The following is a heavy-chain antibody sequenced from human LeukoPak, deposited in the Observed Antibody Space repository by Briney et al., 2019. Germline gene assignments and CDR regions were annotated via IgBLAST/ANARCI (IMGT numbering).Heavy chain of an antibody. CDR2: IYTTGST. V-gene: IGHV4-4*07. J-gene: IGHJ3*02. Sequence: SDTLSLTCTVSGGSISSYHWSWIPQPAGKGLESIGRIYTTGSTNYTPSLNSRVNISVDTSKNQFSLKLSSVTAADTSFYFQAEDGIRYFDWLSAFDIWGQGTMVTVSS. D-gene: IGHD3-9*01. CDR3: AEDGIRYFDWLSAFDI. CDR1: GGSISSYH.